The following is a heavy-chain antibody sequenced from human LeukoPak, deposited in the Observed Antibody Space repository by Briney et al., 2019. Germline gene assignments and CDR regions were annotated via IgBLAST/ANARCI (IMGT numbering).Heavy chain of an antibody. CDR1: GGSISSSNW. V-gene: IGHV4-4*02. CDR2: IYHSGST. J-gene: IGHJ4*02. CDR3: ARGAMVRGAAYYFDY. Sequence: SETLSLTCAVSGGSISSSNWWSWVRQPPGKGLEWIGEIYHSGSTNYNPSLKSRVTISVDKSKNQFSLKLSSVTAADTAVYYCARGAMVRGAAYYFDYWGQGTLVTVSS. D-gene: IGHD3-10*01.